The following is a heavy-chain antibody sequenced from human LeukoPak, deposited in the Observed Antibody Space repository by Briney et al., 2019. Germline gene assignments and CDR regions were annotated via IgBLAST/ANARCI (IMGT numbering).Heavy chain of an antibody. J-gene: IGHJ4*02. CDR3: AKINRGQVAGHVDF. V-gene: IGHV3-23*01. Sequence: GGTLRLSCAASGFTFSIHGMNWVRQAPGKGLEWVSGISPGADITYYAESVKGRFTISRDNSKNTLYLHINSLRAEDTALYYCAKINRGQVAGHVDFWGQGTLVTVSS. CDR2: ISPGADIT. D-gene: IGHD6-19*01. CDR1: GFTFSIHG.